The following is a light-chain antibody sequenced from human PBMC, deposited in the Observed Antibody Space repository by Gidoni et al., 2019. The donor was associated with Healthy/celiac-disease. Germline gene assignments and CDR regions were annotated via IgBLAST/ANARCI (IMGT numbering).Light chain of an antibody. V-gene: IGLV2-23*03. CDR1: SSDVGSYNL. CDR2: EGS. J-gene: IGLJ1*01. CDR3: CSYAGSSTFV. Sequence: QSALTQPASVSGSPGQSITISCTGTSSDVGSYNLVSWYQQPPGKAPKLMIYEGSKRPSGVSNRFSGSKSGNTASLTISGLQAEDEADYYCCSYAGSSTFVFGTGTKVTGL.